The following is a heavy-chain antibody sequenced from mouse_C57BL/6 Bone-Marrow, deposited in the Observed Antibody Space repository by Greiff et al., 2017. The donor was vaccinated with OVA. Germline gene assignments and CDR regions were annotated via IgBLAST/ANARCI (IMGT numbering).Heavy chain of an antibody. V-gene: IGHV1-26*01. Sequence: EVQLQQSGPELVKPGASVKISCKASGYTFTDYYMNWVKQSHGKSLEWIGDINPNNGGTSYNQKFKGKATLTVEKSSSTAYMELRSLTSEDSAVYYCARWVYGSSSYYAMDYWGQGTSVTVSS. D-gene: IGHD1-1*01. CDR2: INPNNGGT. J-gene: IGHJ4*01. CDR3: ARWVYGSSSYYAMDY. CDR1: GYTFTDYY.